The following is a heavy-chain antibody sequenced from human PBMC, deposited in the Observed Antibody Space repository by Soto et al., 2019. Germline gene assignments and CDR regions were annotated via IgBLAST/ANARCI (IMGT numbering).Heavy chain of an antibody. V-gene: IGHV3-53*01. D-gene: IGHD6-19*01. CDR3: ASTVTGYSSGYWFDHYYYYGMDV. J-gene: IGHJ6*02. Sequence: EVQLVESGGGLIQPGGSLRLSCAASGFTVSSNYMSWVRQAPGKGLEWVSVIYSGGSTYYADSVKGRFTISRDNSKNTLYLQMNSLRAEDTAVYYCASTVTGYSSGYWFDHYYYYGMDVWGQGTTVTVSS. CDR2: IYSGGST. CDR1: GFTVSSNY.